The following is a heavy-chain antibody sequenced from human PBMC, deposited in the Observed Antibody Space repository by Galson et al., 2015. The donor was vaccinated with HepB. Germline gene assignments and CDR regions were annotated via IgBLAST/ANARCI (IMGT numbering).Heavy chain of an antibody. CDR3: ASHRPISEAAYYYYYYMDV. J-gene: IGHJ6*03. D-gene: IGHD3-3*01. CDR1: GYTFTSYA. CDR2: INTNTGNP. Sequence: SVKVSCKASGYTFTSYAMNWVRQAPGQGLEWMGWINTNTGNPTYAQGFTGRFVFSLDTSVSTAYLQISSLKAEDTAVYYCASHRPISEAAYYYYYYMDVWGKGTTVTVSS. V-gene: IGHV7-4-1*02.